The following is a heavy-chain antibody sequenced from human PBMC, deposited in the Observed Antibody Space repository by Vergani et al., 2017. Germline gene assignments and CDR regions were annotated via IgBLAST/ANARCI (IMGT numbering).Heavy chain of an antibody. CDR3: ARAKVVVSYYGSGSYYQLPKYYFDY. D-gene: IGHD3-10*01. Sequence: QVQLQQWGAGLLKPSETLSLTCAVYGGSFSGYYWSWIRQPPGKGLEWIGEINHSGSTNYNPSLKSRVTISVDTSKNQFPLKLSSVTAADTAVYYCARAKVVVSYYGSGSYYQLPKYYFDYWGQGTLVTVSS. J-gene: IGHJ4*02. V-gene: IGHV4-34*01. CDR1: GGSFSGYY. CDR2: INHSGST.